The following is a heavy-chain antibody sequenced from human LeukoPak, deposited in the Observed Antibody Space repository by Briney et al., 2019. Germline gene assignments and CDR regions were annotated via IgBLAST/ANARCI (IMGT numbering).Heavy chain of an antibody. J-gene: IGHJ4*02. V-gene: IGHV4-4*02. CDR1: GGSISSSNW. CDR2: IYHSGST. D-gene: IGHD3-10*01. Sequence: SETLSLTCAVSGGSISSSNWWSWVRQPPGQGLEWIGEIYHSGSTNYNPSLKSRVTISVDKSKNQFSLKLSSVTAADTAVYYCARVSWPPGSSWYYFDYWGQGTLVTVTS. CDR3: ARVSWPPGSSWYYFDY.